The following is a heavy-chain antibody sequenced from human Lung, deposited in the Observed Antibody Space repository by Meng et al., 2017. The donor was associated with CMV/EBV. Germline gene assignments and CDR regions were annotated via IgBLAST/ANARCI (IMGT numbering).Heavy chain of an antibody. CDR2: IIPIFGTA. J-gene: IGHJ4*02. CDR3: ALLGEVSLGLEF. V-gene: IGHV1-69*05. Sequence: SXXVSCKASGGTFSSYAISWVRQAPGQGLEWMGGIIPIFGTANYAQKFQGRVTITTDESTSTAYMELSSLRSEDTAVYYCALLGEVSLGLEFWGQGKLVTVSS. CDR1: GGTFSSYA. D-gene: IGHD3-16*02.